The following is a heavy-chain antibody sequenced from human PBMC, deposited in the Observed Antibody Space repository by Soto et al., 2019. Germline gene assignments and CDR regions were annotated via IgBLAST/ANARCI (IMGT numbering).Heavy chain of an antibody. Sequence: QVQLQESGPGLVKPSQTLSLTCTVSGGSISSGGYYWSWIRQHPGKGLEWIGYIYYSGSTYYNPSLKSRVTISVDTSKNQFSLKLSSVTAADTAVYYCARAPGYCSSTSCYAYNWFDPWGQGTLVTVSS. CDR3: ARAPGYCSSTSCYAYNWFDP. CDR1: GGSISSGGYY. D-gene: IGHD2-2*01. CDR2: IYYSGST. J-gene: IGHJ5*02. V-gene: IGHV4-31*03.